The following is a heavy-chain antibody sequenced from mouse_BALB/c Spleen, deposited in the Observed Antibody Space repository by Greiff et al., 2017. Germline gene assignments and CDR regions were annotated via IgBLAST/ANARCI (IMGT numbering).Heavy chain of an antibody. V-gene: IGHV1S29*02. D-gene: IGHD2-4*01. Sequence: EVQLQESGPELVKPGASVKISCKASGYTFTDYNMHWVKQSHGKSLEWIGYLYPYNGGTGYNQKFKSKATLTVDDSSSTAYMELRSLTSEDSAVYYCARCATMITTDAMDYWGQGTSVTVSS. CDR1: GYTFTDYN. CDR2: LYPYNGGT. CDR3: ARCATMITTDAMDY. J-gene: IGHJ4*01.